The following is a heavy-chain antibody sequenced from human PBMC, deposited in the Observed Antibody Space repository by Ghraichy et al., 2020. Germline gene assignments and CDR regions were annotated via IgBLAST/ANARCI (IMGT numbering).Heavy chain of an antibody. V-gene: IGHV1-69*02. J-gene: IGHJ6*02. CDR3: ARTMVRGVTRNYYYYGMDV. CDR2: IIPNLGIT. D-gene: IGHD3-10*01. CDR1: GGTFNSYT. Sequence: SVKVSCKASGGTFNSYTVSWVRQAPGQGLEWMGRIIPNLGITNYAQNFQGRVTITADKSTSTAYMELSSLRSDDTAVYYCARTMVRGVTRNYYYYGMDVWGQGPTVTVAS.